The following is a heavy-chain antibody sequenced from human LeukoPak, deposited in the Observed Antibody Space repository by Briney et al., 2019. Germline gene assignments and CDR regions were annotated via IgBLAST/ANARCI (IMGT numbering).Heavy chain of an antibody. CDR2: IYPADSDT. V-gene: IGHV5-51*01. J-gene: IGHJ5*01. D-gene: IGHD2-21*02. CDR1: GGSFTRFW. Sequence: GESLKISCEGSGGSFTRFWIGWVRQMPGKGLELMGVIYPADSDTRYSPSFQGQVTISADKSISTAYLQWSSLKTSDTAIYYCARLPHCGSDCYPNWFDSWGQGTLVTVSS. CDR3: ARLPHCGSDCYPNWFDS.